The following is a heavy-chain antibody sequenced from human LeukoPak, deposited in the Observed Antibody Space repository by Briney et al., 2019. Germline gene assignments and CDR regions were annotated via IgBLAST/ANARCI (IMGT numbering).Heavy chain of an antibody. Sequence: SETLSLTFTVSGGSISGYYWSWIRQPPGKGLEWIGYIYYSGSTNYNPSLESRVTISVDTSNNQFSLKLSSVTAADTAVYYCARHFPHMDYSGWKQGWFDPWGQGTLVTVSS. J-gene: IGHJ5*02. V-gene: IGHV4-59*08. CDR1: GGSISGYY. CDR3: ARHFPHMDYSGWKQGWFDP. D-gene: IGHD6-19*01. CDR2: IYYSGST.